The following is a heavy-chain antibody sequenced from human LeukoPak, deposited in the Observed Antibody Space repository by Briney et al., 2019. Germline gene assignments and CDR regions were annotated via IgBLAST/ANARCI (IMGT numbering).Heavy chain of an antibody. CDR1: GGSISSGGYY. Sequence: SETLSLTCTVSGGSISSGGYYWSWIRQHPGKDLEWNGYIYYSGTTYYNPSLKSRVTISVDTSKNQFSLKLSSVTAAGTAVYYCARGGYYFYYGMGVWGQGTTVTVSS. J-gene: IGHJ6*02. V-gene: IGHV4-31*03. CDR3: ARGGYYFYYGMGV. CDR2: IYYSGTT.